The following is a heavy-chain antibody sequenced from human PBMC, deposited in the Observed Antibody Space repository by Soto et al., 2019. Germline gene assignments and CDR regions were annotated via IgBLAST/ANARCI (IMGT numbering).Heavy chain of an antibody. CDR1: GFSLSNARMG. J-gene: IGHJ4*02. V-gene: IGHV2-26*01. CDR3: ARIRGRAGRDYGDYPFDY. CDR2: IFSNDEK. Sequence: QVTLKESGPVLVKPTETLTLTCTVSGFSLSNARMGVSWIRQPPGKALEWLAHIFSNDEKSYSTSLKSRLTTSKDTSNSQVVLTMTNMDPVDTATYYCARIRGRAGRDYGDYPFDYWGQGTLVTVSS. D-gene: IGHD4-17*01.